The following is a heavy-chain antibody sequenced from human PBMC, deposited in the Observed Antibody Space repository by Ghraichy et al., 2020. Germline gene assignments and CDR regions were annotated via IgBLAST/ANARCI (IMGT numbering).Heavy chain of an antibody. CDR1: GGSISSSSYY. D-gene: IGHD5-12*01. CDR3: ARRPHKPNIVATITGWFDP. J-gene: IGHJ5*02. V-gene: IGHV4-39*01. CDR2: IYYSGST. Sequence: SETLSLTCTVSGGSISSSSYYWGWIRQPPGKGLEWIGSIYYSGSTYYNPSLKSRVTISVDTSKNQFSLKLSSVTAADTAVYYCARRPHKPNIVATITGWFDPWGQGTLVTVSS.